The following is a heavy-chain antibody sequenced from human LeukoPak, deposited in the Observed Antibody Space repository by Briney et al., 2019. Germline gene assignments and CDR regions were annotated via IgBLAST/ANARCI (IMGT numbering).Heavy chain of an antibody. D-gene: IGHD5-18*01. CDR2: IIPIFGTA. Sequence: GASVKVSCKASGGTFSSYAISWVRQAPGQGLEWMGGIIPIFGTANYAQKFQGRVTITADESTSTAYMELSSLRSEDTAVYYCAREIGHRGYSYGNDYWGQGTLVTVSS. J-gene: IGHJ4*02. CDR1: GGTFSSYA. CDR3: AREIGHRGYSYGNDY. V-gene: IGHV1-69*01.